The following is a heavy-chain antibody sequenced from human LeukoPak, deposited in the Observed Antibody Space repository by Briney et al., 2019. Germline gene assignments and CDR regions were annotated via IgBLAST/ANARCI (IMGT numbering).Heavy chain of an antibody. J-gene: IGHJ5*02. CDR3: ARDPYIVVVPAARRGFDP. V-gene: IGHV4-39*07. CDR2: IYYSGST. CDR1: GGSISSSSYY. Sequence: SETLSLTCTVSGGSISSSSYYWGWIRQPPGKGLEWIGSIYYSGSTYYNPSLKSRVPISVDTSKNQFSLKLSSVTAADTAVYYCARDPYIVVVPAARRGFDPWGQGTLVAVSS. D-gene: IGHD2-2*01.